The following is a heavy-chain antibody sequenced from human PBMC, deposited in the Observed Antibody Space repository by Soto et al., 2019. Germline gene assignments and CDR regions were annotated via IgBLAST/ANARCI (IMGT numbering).Heavy chain of an antibody. CDR3: ARSIHELELRSWFDP. J-gene: IGHJ5*02. D-gene: IGHD1-7*01. CDR1: GYSFTSYW. V-gene: IGHV5-51*01. Sequence: GESLKISCKGSGYSFTSYWIGWVRQMSGKGLEWMGIIYPGDSDTRYSPSFQGQVTISADKSISTAYLQWSSLKASDTAMYYCARSIHELELRSWFDPWGQGTLVTVSS. CDR2: IYPGDSDT.